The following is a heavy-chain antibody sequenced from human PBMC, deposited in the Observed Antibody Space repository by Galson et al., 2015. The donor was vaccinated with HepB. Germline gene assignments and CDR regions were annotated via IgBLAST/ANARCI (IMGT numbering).Heavy chain of an antibody. D-gene: IGHD1-26*01. J-gene: IGHJ4*02. CDR2: IMKDGGIK. CDR3: ARDIDYYRFDS. V-gene: IGHV3-7*01. CDR1: GFTFSSYW. Sequence: SLRLSCAASGFTFSSYWMTWVRQAPGTGLEWVASIMKDGGIKYYVDSVRGRFTISRDNAKNSLSLQMDSLRADDTAVYYCARDIDYYRFDSWGQGTLVTVSA.